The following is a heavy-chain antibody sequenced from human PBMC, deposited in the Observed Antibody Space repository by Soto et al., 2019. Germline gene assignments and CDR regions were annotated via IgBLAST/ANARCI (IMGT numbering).Heavy chain of an antibody. CDR3: AREVGDNWNYSSFDY. Sequence: GGSLRLSCAASGFTVSSNYMSWVRQAPGKGLEWVSVIYSGGSTYYADSVKGRFTISRDNSKNTLYLQMNSLRAEDTAVYYCAREVGDNWNYSSFDYWGQGTLVTVSS. CDR2: IYSGGST. J-gene: IGHJ4*02. D-gene: IGHD1-7*01. CDR1: GFTVSSNY. V-gene: IGHV3-66*01.